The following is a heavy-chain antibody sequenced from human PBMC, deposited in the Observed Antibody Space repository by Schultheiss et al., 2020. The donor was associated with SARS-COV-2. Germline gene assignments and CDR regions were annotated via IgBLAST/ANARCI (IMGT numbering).Heavy chain of an antibody. CDR3: AREGCSGGSCYSNNAFDI. Sequence: GGSLRLSCAASGFTFSSYSMNWVRQAPGKGLEWVSSISSSSSYIYYADSVKGRFTISRDNAKNSLYLQMNSLRAEDTALYYCAREGCSGGSCYSNNAFDIWGQGTMVTVSS. D-gene: IGHD2-15*01. CDR2: ISSSSSYI. J-gene: IGHJ3*02. CDR1: GFTFSSYS. V-gene: IGHV3-21*04.